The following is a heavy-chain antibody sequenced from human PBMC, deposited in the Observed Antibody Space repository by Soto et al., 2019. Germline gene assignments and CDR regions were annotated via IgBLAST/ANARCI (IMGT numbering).Heavy chain of an antibody. CDR2: ISSSGSTI. CDR3: ASLGGYSYGYRPVY. J-gene: IGHJ4*02. Sequence: EVQLVESGGGLGQPGGSLRLSCAASGFTFSSYEMNWVRQAPGKGLEWVSYISSSGSTIYYADSVKGRFTISRDNAKNSLYLQMNSLRAEDTAVYYCASLGGYSYGYRPVYWGQGTLVTVSS. V-gene: IGHV3-48*03. D-gene: IGHD5-18*01. CDR1: GFTFSSYE.